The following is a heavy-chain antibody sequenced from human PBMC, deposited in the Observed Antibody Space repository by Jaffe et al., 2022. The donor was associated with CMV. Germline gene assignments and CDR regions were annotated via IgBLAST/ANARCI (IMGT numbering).Heavy chain of an antibody. Sequence: QVQLQQWGAGLLKPSETLSLTCAVYGGSFSGYYWSWIRQPPGKGLEWIGEINHSGSTNYNPSLKSRVTISVDTSKNQFSLKLSSVTAADTAVYYCARGGGDYSREAGDYYYYMDVWGKGTTVTVSS. CDR3: ARGGGDYSREAGDYYYYMDV. CDR2: INHSGST. J-gene: IGHJ6*03. D-gene: IGHD4-4*01. CDR1: GGSFSGYY. V-gene: IGHV4-34*01.